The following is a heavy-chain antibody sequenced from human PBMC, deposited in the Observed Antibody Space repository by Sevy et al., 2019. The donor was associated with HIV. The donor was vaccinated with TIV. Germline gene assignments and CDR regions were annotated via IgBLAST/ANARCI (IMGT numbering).Heavy chain of an antibody. CDR3: VRGSGGDRLDYYGLDV. D-gene: IGHD2-15*01. V-gene: IGHV4-38-2*01. CDR2: IYHRGNT. CDR1: GYSIGSGYY. Sequence: SETLSLTCVVSGYSIGSGYYWGWVRQPPGKGLQWIGNIYHRGNTYYNPSLQSRATLSVETSKNQFSLKMTSVTATDTAVYYCVRGSGGDRLDYYGLDVWGQGTTVTVSS. J-gene: IGHJ6*02.